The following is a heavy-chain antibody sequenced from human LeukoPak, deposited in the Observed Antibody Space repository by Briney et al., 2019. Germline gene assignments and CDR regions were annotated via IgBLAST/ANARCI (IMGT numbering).Heavy chain of an antibody. CDR3: ARDGAYTIDY. V-gene: IGHV3-74*01. CDR2: IYNDGSKT. Sequence: GGSLRLSCVASGFTFSNHWMHWVRQTPEKGLVWVSRIYNDGSKTTYAGSVKGRFTISRDNAKNTVYLQMNSLRAEDTAVYYCARDGAYTIDYWGQGTLVTVSS. J-gene: IGHJ4*02. CDR1: GFTFSNHW. D-gene: IGHD3-16*01.